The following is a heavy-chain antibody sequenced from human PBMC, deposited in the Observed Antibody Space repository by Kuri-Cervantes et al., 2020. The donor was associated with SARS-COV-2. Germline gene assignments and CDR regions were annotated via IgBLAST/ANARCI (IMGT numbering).Heavy chain of an antibody. CDR1: AGSISSHY. CDR3: ARDRNANHNNWFDP. J-gene: IGHJ5*02. D-gene: IGHD4/OR15-4a*01. Sequence: ESLKISCAVAAGSISSHYWSWLRQPPGKGLEWVGNIYYSGSTNYNPSLKSRVTITVDTSKTQFSLKLSSVSSADTAVYYCARDRNANHNNWFDPWGQGTLVTVSS. CDR2: IYYSGST. V-gene: IGHV4-59*11.